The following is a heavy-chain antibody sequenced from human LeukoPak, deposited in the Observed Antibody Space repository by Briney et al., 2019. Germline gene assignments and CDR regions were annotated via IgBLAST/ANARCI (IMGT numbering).Heavy chain of an antibody. Sequence: GASVKVSCKASGGTFSSYAISWVRQAPGQGLEWMGGIIPIFGTANYAQKFQGRVTITADESTSTAYMELSSLRFEDTAVHYCARDRYDSSGYYVDYWGQGTLVTVSS. CDR3: ARDRYDSSGYYVDY. V-gene: IGHV1-69*13. J-gene: IGHJ4*02. D-gene: IGHD3-22*01. CDR1: GGTFSSYA. CDR2: IIPIFGTA.